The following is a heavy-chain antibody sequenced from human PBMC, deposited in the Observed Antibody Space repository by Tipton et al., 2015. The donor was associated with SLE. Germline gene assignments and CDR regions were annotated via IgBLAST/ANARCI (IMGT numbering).Heavy chain of an antibody. CDR3: ARRPWSSYYMDV. CDR2: IYTSGST. D-gene: IGHD1-26*01. V-gene: IGHV4-4*07. CDR1: GGSISSYY. Sequence: GLVKPSETLSLTCTVSGGSISSYYWSWIRLPAGKGLEWIGRIYTSGSTNYNPSLKSRVTISVDTSKKQFSLNLSSLTAADTAVYFCARRPWSSYYMDVWGKGTTVTVSS. J-gene: IGHJ6*03.